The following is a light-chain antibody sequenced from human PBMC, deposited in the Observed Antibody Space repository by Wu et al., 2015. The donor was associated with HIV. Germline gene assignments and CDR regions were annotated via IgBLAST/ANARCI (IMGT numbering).Light chain of an antibody. CDR3: QQYVTSPPMYT. Sequence: EIVLTQSPGTLSLSPGERATLSCRASQSISSRHLAWYQQKPGQAPRLLIYGASSRATGIPDRFSGSGSGTDFTLTISRLEPEDFAMYYCQQYVTSPPMYTFGQGTQAGDQT. CDR2: GAS. CDR1: QSISSRH. V-gene: IGKV3-20*01. J-gene: IGKJ2*01.